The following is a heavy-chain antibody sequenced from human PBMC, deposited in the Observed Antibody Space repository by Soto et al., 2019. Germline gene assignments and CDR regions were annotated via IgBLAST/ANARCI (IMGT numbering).Heavy chain of an antibody. CDR3: AKDLGRGYDYYYYGMDF. D-gene: IGHD5-12*01. J-gene: IGHJ6*02. Sequence: GGSLRLSCAASGFTFSSYAMSWVRQAPGKGLEWVSAISGSGGSTYYADSVKGRFTISRDNSKNTLYLQMNSLRAEDTAVYYCAKDLGRGYDYYYYGMDFWGQGTTVTVSS. CDR1: GFTFSSYA. CDR2: ISGSGGST. V-gene: IGHV3-23*01.